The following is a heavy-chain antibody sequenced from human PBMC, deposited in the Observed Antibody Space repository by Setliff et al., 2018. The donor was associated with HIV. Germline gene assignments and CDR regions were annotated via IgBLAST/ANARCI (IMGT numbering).Heavy chain of an antibody. D-gene: IGHD2-8*02. CDR3: ARYTVGSMLDY. Sequence: PSETLSLTCSVSGGSIISDIFYWGWIRQPPGKGLEWIGSIYPGSTKYNPSLRSRLTISLDSSTNQFSVTLSSVTAADTAMYYCARYTVGSMLDYWGPGTLVTVSS. CDR1: GGSIISDIFY. V-gene: IGHV4-39*01. CDR2: IYPGST. J-gene: IGHJ4*02.